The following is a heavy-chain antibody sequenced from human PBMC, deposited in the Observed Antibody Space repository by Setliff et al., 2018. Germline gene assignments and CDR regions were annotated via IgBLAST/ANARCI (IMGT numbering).Heavy chain of an antibody. CDR1: GGTFSSYA. V-gene: IGHV1-69*13. D-gene: IGHD3-9*01. J-gene: IGHJ3*02. Sequence: ASVKVSCKASGGTFSSYAISWARQAPGQGLEWMGGIIPIFGTANYAQKFQGRVTITADESTSTAYMELSSLRSEDTAVYYCARGTANMYDILTGYGAFDIWGQGTMVTVSS. CDR2: IIPIFGTA. CDR3: ARGTANMYDILTGYGAFDI.